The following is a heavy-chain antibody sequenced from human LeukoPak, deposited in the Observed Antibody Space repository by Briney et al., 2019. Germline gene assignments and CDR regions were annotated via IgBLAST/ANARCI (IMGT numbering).Heavy chain of an antibody. Sequence: GGSLRLSCAASGFTFRNYWMSWVRQAPGKGLEWVANIKFDGSEKFYVDSVKGRFTISRDNAKNSLYLQMNSLRAGDTAVYYCARKAAADAFDIWGQGTMVTVSS. CDR3: ARKAAADAFDI. V-gene: IGHV3-7*01. CDR2: IKFDGSEK. D-gene: IGHD6-13*01. J-gene: IGHJ3*02. CDR1: GFTFRNYW.